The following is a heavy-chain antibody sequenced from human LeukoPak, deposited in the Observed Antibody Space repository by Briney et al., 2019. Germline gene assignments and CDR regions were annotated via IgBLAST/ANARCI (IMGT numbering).Heavy chain of an antibody. J-gene: IGHJ4*02. Sequence: ASVKVSCKASGYTFTDYYVHWVRQAPGQGIEWMGWIHPGRGDTNIAQKFQGRVSLTRDMSISTAYMGLSRLTSDDTAVYYCARDHNWGPDYWGQGTLVSVSS. D-gene: IGHD7-27*01. V-gene: IGHV1-2*02. CDR1: GYTFTDYY. CDR2: IHPGRGDT. CDR3: ARDHNWGPDY.